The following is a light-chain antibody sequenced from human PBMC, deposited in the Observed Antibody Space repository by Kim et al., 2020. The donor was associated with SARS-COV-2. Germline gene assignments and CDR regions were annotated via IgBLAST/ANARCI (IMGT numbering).Light chain of an antibody. CDR1: RGSIASNY. CDR2: EDN. CDR3: QSYDSSNWV. Sequence: GKTLTIPCPRSRGSIASNYVQWYQQRPGSAPTTVIYEDNQRPSGVPDRFSGSIDSSSNSASLTISGLKTEDEADYYCQSYDSSNWVFGGGTQLTVL. J-gene: IGLJ3*02. V-gene: IGLV6-57*03.